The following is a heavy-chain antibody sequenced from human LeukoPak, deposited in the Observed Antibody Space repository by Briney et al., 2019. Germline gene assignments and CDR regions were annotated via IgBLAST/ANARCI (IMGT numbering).Heavy chain of an antibody. CDR1: GFTFSSYW. CDR2: ISRSGDTI. Sequence: GGSLRPSCPASGFTFSSYWMHWVRQAPGKGLEWVSYISRSGDTIYFADSVKGRFTISRDSAKNSLYLQMSSLRAEDTAVYYCARDYASDYWGQGTLVTVSS. V-gene: IGHV3-48*04. J-gene: IGHJ4*02. CDR3: ARDYASDY. D-gene: IGHD3-10*01.